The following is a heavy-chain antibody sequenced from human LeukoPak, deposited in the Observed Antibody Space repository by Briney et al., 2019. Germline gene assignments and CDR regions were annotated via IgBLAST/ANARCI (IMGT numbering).Heavy chain of an antibody. CDR1: GGSISSYY. CDR3: ARDRRYYDSSPLSD. Sequence: SETLSLTCTVSGGSISSYYWSWIRQPPGKGLEWIGSIYYSGSTYYNPSLKSRVTISVDTSKNQFSLKLSSVTAADTAVYYCARDRRYYDSSPLSDWGQGTLVTVSS. V-gene: IGHV4-59*12. CDR2: IYYSGST. D-gene: IGHD3-22*01. J-gene: IGHJ4*02.